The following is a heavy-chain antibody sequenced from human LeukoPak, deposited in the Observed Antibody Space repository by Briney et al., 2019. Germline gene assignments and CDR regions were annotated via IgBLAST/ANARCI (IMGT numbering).Heavy chain of an antibody. CDR2: IKQDGSEK. D-gene: IGHD1-7*01. CDR3: ARDEGGNYSFDY. Sequence: GGSLRLSCAASGFTFSNYWMSWVRQAPGKGLEWVANIKQDGSEKFYVDSVKGRFTISRDNAKNSLYLQMDSLRAEDTAVYYCARDEGGNYSFDYWGQGTLVTVSS. J-gene: IGHJ4*02. V-gene: IGHV3-7*01. CDR1: GFTFSNYW.